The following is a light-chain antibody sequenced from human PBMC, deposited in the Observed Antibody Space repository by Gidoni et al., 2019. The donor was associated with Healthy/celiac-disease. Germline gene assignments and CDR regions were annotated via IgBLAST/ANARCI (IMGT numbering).Light chain of an antibody. J-gene: IGLJ2*01. CDR1: SSNIGAGYD. Sequence: QSVLTQPPSVSGAPGQRLTISCTGSSSNIGAGYDVHWYQQLPGTAPKLLIYGNSNRPSGFPDRFSGSKSGTSASLAITGLQAEDEADYYCQSYDSSLSALFGGGTKLTVL. V-gene: IGLV1-40*01. CDR2: GNS. CDR3: QSYDSSLSAL.